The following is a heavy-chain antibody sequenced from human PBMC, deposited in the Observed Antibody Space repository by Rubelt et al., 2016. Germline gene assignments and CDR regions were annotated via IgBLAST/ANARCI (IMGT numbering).Heavy chain of an antibody. CDR3: ARVDRGGYSYGHTFDN. CDR2: IHHNGRT. V-gene: IGHV4-34*01. J-gene: IGHJ4*02. CDR1: GGSFSGYY. Sequence: QVQLHQWGAGLLKPSETLSLTCAVYGGSFSGYYWSWIRQPPGKGLEWIGEIHHNGRTIYNPSLTSRLTISVDTSKNQFSLKLSSVTAADTAVYYCARVDRGGYSYGHTFDNWGQGTLVTVSS. D-gene: IGHD5-18*01.